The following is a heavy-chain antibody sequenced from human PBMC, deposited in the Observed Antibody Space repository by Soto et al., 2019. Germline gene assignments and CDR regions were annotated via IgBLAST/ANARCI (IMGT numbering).Heavy chain of an antibody. D-gene: IGHD3-10*01. J-gene: IGHJ6*02. CDR1: GFTFSDDW. Sequence: EVQLVESGGGLVQPGGSLRLSCAASGFTFSDDWIHWVRQAPGKGLMWVSRIKGDGSITNYADSVKGRFTVSRDNAKNTLYLQMNSLRAEDTALYYCARGIRGHYGKDVWGQGTSVSVSS. V-gene: IGHV3-74*01. CDR2: IKGDGSIT. CDR3: ARGIRGHYGKDV.